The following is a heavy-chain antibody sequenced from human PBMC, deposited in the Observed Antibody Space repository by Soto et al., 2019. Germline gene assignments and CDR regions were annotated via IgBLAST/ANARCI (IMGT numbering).Heavy chain of an antibody. J-gene: IGHJ4*02. Sequence: SETLSLTCTVSGGSFKSGSYSWSWHRQPPGKGLAWVGYVYHTGRTSYNPPLKSQVSISIATSKNHFSLNLDPVTAADTAVYFCARDFAYFDSWGQGTLVTVSS. V-gene: IGHV4-61*01. CDR2: VYHTGRT. D-gene: IGHD3-3*01. CDR1: GGSFKSGSYS. CDR3: ARDFAYFDS.